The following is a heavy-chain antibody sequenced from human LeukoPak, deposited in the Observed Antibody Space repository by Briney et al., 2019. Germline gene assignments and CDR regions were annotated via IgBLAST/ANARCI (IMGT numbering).Heavy chain of an antibody. CDR3: ASGEYVGTGLDY. CDR1: GFTFSSYW. D-gene: IGHD4-17*01. CDR2: INPDGSEK. J-gene: IGHJ4*02. Sequence: PGGSLRLSCAASGFTFSSYWMSWVRQAPGKGLEWVANINPDGSEKYYVDSVKGRFTISRDSAKNSLYLQMNSLRAEDTAVYYCASGEYVGTGLDYWGQGTLVTVSS. V-gene: IGHV3-7*01.